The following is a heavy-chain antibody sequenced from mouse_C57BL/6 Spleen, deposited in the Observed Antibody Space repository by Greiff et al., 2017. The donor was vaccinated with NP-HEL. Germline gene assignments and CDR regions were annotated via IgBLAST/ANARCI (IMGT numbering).Heavy chain of an antibody. J-gene: IGHJ4*01. V-gene: IGHV3-6*01. CDR2: ISYDGSN. Sequence: VQLKQSGPGLVKPSQSLSLTCSVTGYSITSGYYWNWIRQFPGNKLEWMGYISYDGSNNYNPSLKNRISITRDTSKNQFFLKLNSVTTEDTATYYCASMVTTGAMDYWGQGTSVTVSS. CDR1: GYSITSGYY. CDR3: ASMVTTGAMDY. D-gene: IGHD2-2*01.